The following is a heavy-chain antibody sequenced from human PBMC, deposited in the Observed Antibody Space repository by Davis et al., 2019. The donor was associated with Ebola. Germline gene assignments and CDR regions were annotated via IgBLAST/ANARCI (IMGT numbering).Heavy chain of an antibody. J-gene: IGHJ3*01. CDR2: ISSSSTYI. CDR1: GFTFKYYS. V-gene: IGHV3-21*04. CDR3: AKDTSNVWFDV. D-gene: IGHD1-26*01. Sequence: GGSLRLSCAASGFTFKYYSMNWVRQAPGKGLEWVSTISSSSTYIHYADSVKGRFTISRDNSKNTLHLQMNSLRVEDTAIYYCAKDTSNVWFDVWGQGTMVTVSS.